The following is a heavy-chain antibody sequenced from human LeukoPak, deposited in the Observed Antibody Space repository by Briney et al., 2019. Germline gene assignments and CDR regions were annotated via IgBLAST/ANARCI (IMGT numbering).Heavy chain of an antibody. Sequence: ASVKVSCKASGYTFTGYYMHWVRQAPGQGLEWMGWISAYNGNTNYAQKLQGRVTMTTDISTSTAYMELRSLRSDDTAVYYCAKPQIPYSSSSQNDYWGQGTLVTVSS. J-gene: IGHJ4*02. V-gene: IGHV1-18*04. CDR1: GYTFTGYY. D-gene: IGHD6-6*01. CDR3: AKPQIPYSSSSQNDY. CDR2: ISAYNGNT.